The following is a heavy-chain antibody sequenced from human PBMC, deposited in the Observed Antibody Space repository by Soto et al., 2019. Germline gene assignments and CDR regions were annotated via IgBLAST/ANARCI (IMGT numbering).Heavy chain of an antibody. D-gene: IGHD4-17*01. V-gene: IGHV3-23*01. CDR3: AKHLMATVTKGGLDY. J-gene: IGHJ4*02. Sequence: EVQVLESGGGLVQPGGSLRLSCSVSGFTFGSNAMSWVRQAPGKGLEWVSAISGSGATTYYADSVKGRFTISRDNSKNTLFLQMNSLRAEDTAVYYCAKHLMATVTKGGLDYWGQGTLVTVSS. CDR1: GFTFGSNA. CDR2: ISGSGATT.